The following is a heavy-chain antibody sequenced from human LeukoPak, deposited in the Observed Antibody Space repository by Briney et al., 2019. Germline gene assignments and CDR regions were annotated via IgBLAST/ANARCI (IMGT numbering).Heavy chain of an antibody. CDR3: VRALYGDYYFYGLDV. CDR2: IYSGGST. J-gene: IGHJ6*02. V-gene: IGHV3-66*01. Sequence: GGSLRLSCAASGFTVSSNYMSWVRQAPGKGLEWVSVIYSGGSTYYADSVKGRFTISRDNAKNSLYLQMNSLRAEDTALYYCVRALYGDYYFYGLDVWGQGTTVTVSS. CDR1: GFTVSSNY. D-gene: IGHD4-17*01.